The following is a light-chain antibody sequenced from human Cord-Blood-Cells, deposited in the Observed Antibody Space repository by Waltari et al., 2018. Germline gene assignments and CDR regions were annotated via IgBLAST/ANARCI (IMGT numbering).Light chain of an antibody. CDR2: KDS. Sequence: SYELTQPPSVSVSPGQTASITCSGDKLGDKYACWYQQKPAQSPVLVIYKDSKRPSGIPDRFSGSNSGNTATLTISGTQAMDEADYYCQACDSSTVVFGGGTKLTVL. CDR1: KLGDKY. J-gene: IGLJ2*01. V-gene: IGLV3-1*01. CDR3: QACDSSTVV.